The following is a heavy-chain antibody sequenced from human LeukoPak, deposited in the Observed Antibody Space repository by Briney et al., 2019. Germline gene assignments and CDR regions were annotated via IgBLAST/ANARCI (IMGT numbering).Heavy chain of an antibody. V-gene: IGHV1-18*01. CDR2: ISAYNGNT. CDR3: ARARYYYGSGSYLD. Sequence: ASVKVSCKASGYTFTSYGISWVRQAPGQGLEWMGWISAYNGNTNYAQKLQGSVTMTTDTSTSTAYMELRSLRSDDTAVYYCARARYYYGSGSYLDWGQGTLVTVSS. CDR1: GYTFTSYG. D-gene: IGHD3-10*01. J-gene: IGHJ4*02.